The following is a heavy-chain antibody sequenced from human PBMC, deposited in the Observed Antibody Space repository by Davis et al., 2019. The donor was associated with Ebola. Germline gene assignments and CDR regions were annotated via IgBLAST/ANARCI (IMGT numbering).Heavy chain of an antibody. CDR1: GFTFSNSW. V-gene: IGHV3-7*03. CDR3: ACTFNIATAGLY. Sequence: GESLKISCGASGFTFSNSWMSWVRQAPGQGLEWVANINPAGIPIYYVDSVKGRFTISRDNAKNSLHLQMNSLRAEDTAVYYCACTFNIATAGLYWGQGTLVTVSS. D-gene: IGHD6-13*01. J-gene: IGHJ4*02. CDR2: INPAGIPI.